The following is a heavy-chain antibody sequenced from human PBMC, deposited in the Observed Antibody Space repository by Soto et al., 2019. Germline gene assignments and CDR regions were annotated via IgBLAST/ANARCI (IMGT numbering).Heavy chain of an antibody. CDR2: IWYAGSNK. CDR3: ARGTVHFDD. D-gene: IGHD4-17*01. J-gene: IGHJ4*02. V-gene: IGHV3-33*01. Sequence: QVQLVESGGGVVQPGRSLRLSCAASGFTFSTYGMHWVRQAPGKGLEWVAVIWYAGSNKYYADSVKGRFTISRDNSKNALYLQMNTLRAEDTAVYYCARGTVHFDDWGQGTLVTVSS. CDR1: GFTFSTYG.